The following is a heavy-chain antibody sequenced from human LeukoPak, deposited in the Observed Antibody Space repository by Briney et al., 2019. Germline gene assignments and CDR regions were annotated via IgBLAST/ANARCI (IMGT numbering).Heavy chain of an antibody. J-gene: IGHJ4*02. Sequence: GASVKVSCKASGYTFTSYGTSWVRQAPGQGLEWMGGIIPIFGTANYAQKFQGRVTITADKSTSTAYMELSSLRSEDTAVYYCARDLGAHYDILTGYYFGGYWGQGTLVTVSS. V-gene: IGHV1-69*06. CDR1: GYTFTSYG. CDR2: IIPIFGTA. D-gene: IGHD3-9*01. CDR3: ARDLGAHYDILTGYYFGGY.